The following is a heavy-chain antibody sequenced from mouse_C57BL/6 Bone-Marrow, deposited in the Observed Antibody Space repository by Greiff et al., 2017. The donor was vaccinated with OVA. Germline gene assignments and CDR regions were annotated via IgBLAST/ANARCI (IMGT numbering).Heavy chain of an antibody. CDR3: ARDGGSSGAY. D-gene: IGHD1-1*02. CDR1: GYTFTSYW. CDR2: IDPSDSYT. Sequence: QVQLQQPGAELVMPGASVKLSCKASGYTFTSYWMHWVKQRPGQGLEWIGEIDPSDSYTNYNQKFKCKSTLTVDKSSSTAYMQLSSLTSEDAAVYYCARDGGSSGAYWGQGTLVTVSA. V-gene: IGHV1-69*01. J-gene: IGHJ3*01.